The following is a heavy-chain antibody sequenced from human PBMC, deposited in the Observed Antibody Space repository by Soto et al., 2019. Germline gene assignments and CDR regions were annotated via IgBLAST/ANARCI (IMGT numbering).Heavy chain of an antibody. CDR1: GFTFSSYS. V-gene: IGHV3-21*01. Sequence: GGSLRLSCAASGFTFSSYSMNWVRQAPGKGLEWVSSISSSSSYIYYADSVKGRFTISRDNAKNSLYLQMNSLRAEDTAVYYCARDNQPFDTGTILDYWGQGTLVTVSS. J-gene: IGHJ4*02. CDR2: ISSSSSYI. CDR3: ARDNQPFDTGTILDY.